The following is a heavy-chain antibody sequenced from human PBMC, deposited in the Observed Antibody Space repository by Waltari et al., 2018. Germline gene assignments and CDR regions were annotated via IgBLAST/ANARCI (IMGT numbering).Heavy chain of an antibody. V-gene: IGHV3-23*01. Sequence: EVQLLASGGGLVQPGGSLRLSCAASGFTLGSYAMRSVRQAPGKGLEWVSAISGSGGSTYYADSVKGRFTISRDNSKNTLYLQMNSLRAEDTAVYYCAKYDYGEAFDIWGQGTMVTVSS. J-gene: IGHJ3*02. D-gene: IGHD4-17*01. CDR3: AKYDYGEAFDI. CDR2: ISGSGGST. CDR1: GFTLGSYA.